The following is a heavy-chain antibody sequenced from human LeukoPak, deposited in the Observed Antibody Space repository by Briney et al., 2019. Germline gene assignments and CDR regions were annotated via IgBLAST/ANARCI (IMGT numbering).Heavy chain of an antibody. D-gene: IGHD1-14*01. CDR3: ARESLGTTDS. CDR2: ISPYNGNT. V-gene: IGHV1-18*01. Sequence: GASVKVSCKASGYTFTSYGINWLRQALGQGLEWMGWISPYNGNTNHVQKLQGRVTMTTDTSTNTVYLELRSLRSDDTAVYYCARESLGTTDSWGQGTLVTVSS. CDR1: GYTFTSYG. J-gene: IGHJ4*02.